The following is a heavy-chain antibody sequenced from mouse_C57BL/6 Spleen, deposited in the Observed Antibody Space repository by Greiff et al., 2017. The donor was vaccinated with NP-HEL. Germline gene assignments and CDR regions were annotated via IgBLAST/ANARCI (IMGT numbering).Heavy chain of an antibody. V-gene: IGHV1-52*01. CDR2: IDPSDSET. D-gene: IGHD2-1*01. J-gene: IGHJ4*01. CDR1: GYTFTSYW. CDR3: AREENYGNYTYAMDY. Sequence: QVQLQQPGAELVRPGSSVKLSCKASGYTFTSYWMHWVKQRPIQGLEWIGNIDPSDSETHYNQKFKDKATLTVDKSSSTAYMQLSSLTSEDSAVYYCAREENYGNYTYAMDYWGQGTSVTVSS.